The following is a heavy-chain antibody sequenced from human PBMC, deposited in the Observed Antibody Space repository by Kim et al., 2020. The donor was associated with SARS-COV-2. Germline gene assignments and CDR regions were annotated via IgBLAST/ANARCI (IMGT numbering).Heavy chain of an antibody. Sequence: SETLSLTCAVYGGSFSGYYWSWIRQPPGKGLEWIGEINHSGSTNYNPSLKSRVTISVDTSKNQFSLKLSSVTAADTAVYYCARGAGVLPYYFDYWGQGTL. D-gene: IGHD2-15*01. CDR3: ARGAGVLPYYFDY. CDR2: INHSGST. V-gene: IGHV4-34*01. J-gene: IGHJ4*02. CDR1: GGSFSGYY.